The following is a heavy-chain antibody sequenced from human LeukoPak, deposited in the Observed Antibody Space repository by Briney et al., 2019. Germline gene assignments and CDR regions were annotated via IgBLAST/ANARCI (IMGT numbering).Heavy chain of an antibody. CDR1: GYTFTSYY. V-gene: IGHV1-46*01. D-gene: IGHD3-10*01. Sequence: ASVKVSCKASGYTFTSYYMHWVRQAPGQGLEWMGIINPSGGSTSYAQKFQGRVTMTRDTSTSTVYMELSSLRSEDTAVYYCARDLSDAGGSGSYYNFDYWGQGTLVTVSS. CDR3: ARDLSDAGGSGSYYNFDY. J-gene: IGHJ4*02. CDR2: INPSGGST.